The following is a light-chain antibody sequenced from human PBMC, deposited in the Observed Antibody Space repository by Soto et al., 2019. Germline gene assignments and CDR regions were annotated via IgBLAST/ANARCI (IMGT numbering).Light chain of an antibody. Sequence: QSLLTQPGSVSGSPGQSITISCTGRGSDIGAYDYVSWYQQHPGKAPKLLIYGVKNRPSGLSYRFSASKSAFTASLTISGLQAEDEAHYYCSSYTTSYFYVFGPGTKVTVL. J-gene: IGLJ1*01. CDR1: GSDIGAYDY. CDR3: SSYTTSYFYV. V-gene: IGLV2-14*01. CDR2: GVK.